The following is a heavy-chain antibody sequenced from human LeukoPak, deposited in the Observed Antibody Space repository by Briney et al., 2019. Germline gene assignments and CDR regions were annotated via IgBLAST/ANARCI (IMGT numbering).Heavy chain of an antibody. D-gene: IGHD6-13*01. Sequence: GGSLRLSCAASGFTFSSYGMSWVRQAPGKGLEWVSAISGSGGSTYYADSVKGRFTISRDNSKNTLYLQVNSLRAEDTAVYYCAKGERAAAGTGDYWGRGTLVTVSS. V-gene: IGHV3-23*01. CDR3: AKGERAAAGTGDY. CDR1: GFTFSSYG. J-gene: IGHJ4*02. CDR2: ISGSGGST.